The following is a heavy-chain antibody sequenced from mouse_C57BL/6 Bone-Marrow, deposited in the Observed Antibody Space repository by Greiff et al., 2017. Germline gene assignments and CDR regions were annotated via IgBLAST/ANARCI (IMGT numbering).Heavy chain of an antibody. CDR2: IYPGDGDT. D-gene: IGHD2-5*01. Sequence: QVQLQQSGAELVKPGASVKISCKASGYAFSSYWMNWVKQRPGKGLEWIGQIYPGDGDTNYNGKFKGKATLTADKSSSTAYMQLSSLTSVESAVYFCARGDYSNYGDAMDYWGQGTSVTVSS. J-gene: IGHJ4*01. CDR3: ARGDYSNYGDAMDY. V-gene: IGHV1-80*01. CDR1: GYAFSSYW.